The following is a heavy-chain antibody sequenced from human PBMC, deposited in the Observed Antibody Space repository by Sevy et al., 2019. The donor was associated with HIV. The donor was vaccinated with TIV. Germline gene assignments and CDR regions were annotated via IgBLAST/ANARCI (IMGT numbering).Heavy chain of an antibody. D-gene: IGHD6-13*01. Sequence: GGSLRLSCAASGFTFSSYWMSWVRQAPGKGLEWVANIKGDGSEKYYVDSVKGRLTISRDNAKNSLYLQMNSLRAEDTAVYYCACAATGRGDMDVWGQGTTVTVSS. CDR2: IKGDGSEK. V-gene: IGHV3-7*01. CDR1: GFTFSSYW. CDR3: ACAATGRGDMDV. J-gene: IGHJ6*02.